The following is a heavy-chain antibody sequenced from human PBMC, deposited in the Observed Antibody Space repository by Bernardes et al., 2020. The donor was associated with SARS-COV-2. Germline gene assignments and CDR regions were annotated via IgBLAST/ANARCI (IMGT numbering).Heavy chain of an antibody. CDR2: IRSKNNSYAT. Sequence: GGALRLPCTASGVSLRDSTMHLVRPASGKGVGGIGRIRSKNNSYATAYAASVTGRFTISREDSDNTAYLQMNSLKTEDTAVYYCTRVSPIVGAYYDAFDIWGQGTMVTVSS. CDR3: TRVSPIVGAYYDAFDI. V-gene: IGHV3-73*01. CDR1: GVSLRDST. J-gene: IGHJ3*02. D-gene: IGHD1-26*01.